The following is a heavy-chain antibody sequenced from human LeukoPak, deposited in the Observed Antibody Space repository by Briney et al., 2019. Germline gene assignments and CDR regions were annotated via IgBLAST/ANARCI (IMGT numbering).Heavy chain of an antibody. V-gene: IGHV4-31*03. CDR3: AREVINESSGSTNWFDP. CDR1: GGSISSGGYY. Sequence: SQTLFLTCTVSGGSISSGGYYWSWMRQHPGKGLEWIGYIYYSGSTYCNPSLKSRVTISVDTSKNQFSLKLSSVTAADTAVYYCAREVINESSGSTNWFDPWGQGTLVTVSS. J-gene: IGHJ5*02. CDR2: IYYSGST. D-gene: IGHD3-10*01.